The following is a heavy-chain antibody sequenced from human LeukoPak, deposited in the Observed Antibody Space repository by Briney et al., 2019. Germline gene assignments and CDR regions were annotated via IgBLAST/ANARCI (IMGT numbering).Heavy chain of an antibody. CDR3: ARESGYYYVAY. CDR2: IFTSGST. D-gene: IGHD3-3*01. V-gene: IGHV4-61*02. Sequence: SQTLSLTCTVSGGSISSNSYYWSWIRQPAGKGLEWIGRIFTSGSTNYNPSLKSQVTISVDTSKNQFSLKLSSVTAADTAIYYCARESGYYYVAYWGQGTLVTVSS. J-gene: IGHJ4*02. CDR1: GGSISSNSYY.